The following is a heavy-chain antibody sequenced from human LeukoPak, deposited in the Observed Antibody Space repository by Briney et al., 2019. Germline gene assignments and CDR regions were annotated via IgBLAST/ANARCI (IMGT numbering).Heavy chain of an antibody. V-gene: IGHV4-61*05. CDR1: GGSISSSSYY. D-gene: IGHD3-22*01. CDR3: ARHPNTYYYDSSGYYSGTIDY. Sequence: SETLSLTCTVSGGSISSSSYYWSWIRQPPGKGLEWIGYIYYSGSTNYNPSLKSRVTISVDTSKNQFSLKLSSVTAADTAVYYCARHPNTYYYDSSGYYSGTIDYWGQGTLVTVSS. CDR2: IYYSGST. J-gene: IGHJ4*02.